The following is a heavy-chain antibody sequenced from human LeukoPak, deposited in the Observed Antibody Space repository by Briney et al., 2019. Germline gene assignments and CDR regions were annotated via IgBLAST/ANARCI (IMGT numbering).Heavy chain of an antibody. D-gene: IGHD3-9*01. V-gene: IGHV4-34*01. CDR3: ARGGPGRCFDWPKRLSGRFDP. Sequence: SETLSLTCAVYGGSFSGYYWSWIRQPPGKGLEWIGEINHSGSTNYNPSLKSRVTISVDTSKNQFSLKLSSVTAADTAVYYCARGGPGRCFDWPKRLSGRFDPWGQGTLVTVSS. J-gene: IGHJ5*02. CDR2: INHSGST. CDR1: GGSFSGYY.